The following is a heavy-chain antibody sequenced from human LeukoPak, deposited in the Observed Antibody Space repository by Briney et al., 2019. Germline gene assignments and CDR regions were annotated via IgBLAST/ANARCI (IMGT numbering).Heavy chain of an antibody. J-gene: IGHJ3*02. CDR2: IVVGSGNT. CDR3: AAVGGRSYGAFDI. CDR1: GFTFTSSA. Sequence: SVKVSCKASGFTFTSSAMQWVRQARGQRLEWIGWIVVGSGNTNYAQKFQERVTITRDMSTSTAYMELSSLRSEDTAVYYCAAVGGRSYGAFDIWGQGTMVTVSS. V-gene: IGHV1-58*02. D-gene: IGHD2-15*01.